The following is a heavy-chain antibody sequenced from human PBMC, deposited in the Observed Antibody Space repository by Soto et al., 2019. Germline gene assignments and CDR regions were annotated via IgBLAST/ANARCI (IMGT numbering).Heavy chain of an antibody. V-gene: IGHV4-39*01. CDR3: VRQGIGFLHGLVDV. CDR1: GGSIRSNIDY. CDR2: VHYSGST. J-gene: IGHJ6*01. D-gene: IGHD3-10*01. Sequence: SQTLPLTCSVSGGSIRSNIDYCGWNRQPPGKGLEWIATVHYSGSTYYTPSLKNRVTISADTSNNRISLTLRFVTAADTAVYYCVRQGIGFLHGLVDVWGQGTTVTVSS.